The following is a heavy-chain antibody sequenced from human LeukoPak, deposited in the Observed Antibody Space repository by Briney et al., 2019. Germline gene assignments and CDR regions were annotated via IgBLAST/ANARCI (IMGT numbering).Heavy chain of an antibody. V-gene: IGHV1-8*01. J-gene: IGHJ4*02. CDR2: MSPKSGNT. CDR1: GYTFISFD. D-gene: IGHD2-15*01. Sequence: ASVKVSCKASGYTFISFDIAWVRQATGQRLEWMGWMSPKSGNTDYAQKFQGRVTMTRDMSTSTTYIELSSLRSQDTAVYYCASQPRWKLLFPIDYWGQRTLVTVSS. CDR3: ASQPRWKLLFPIDY.